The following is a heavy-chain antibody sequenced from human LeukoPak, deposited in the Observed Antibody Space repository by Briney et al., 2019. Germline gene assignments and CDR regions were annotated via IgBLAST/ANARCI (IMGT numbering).Heavy chain of an antibody. J-gene: IGHJ4*02. CDR2: IYYSGST. V-gene: IGHV4-61*08. D-gene: IGHD6-19*01. CDR3: ASFRRRWLAIDY. CDR1: GGSVTSADYY. Sequence: DPSETLSLTCTVSGGSVTSADYYWSWIRQPPGKGLEWIGDIYYSGSTTYNPSLKRRITIPLDTSKNQFSLNLRSVTAADTAVYYCASFRRRWLAIDYWGQGTLVTVSS.